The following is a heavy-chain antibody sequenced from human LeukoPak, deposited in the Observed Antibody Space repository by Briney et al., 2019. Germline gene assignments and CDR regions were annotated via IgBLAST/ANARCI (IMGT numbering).Heavy chain of an antibody. CDR1: GGSFSDYS. CDR2: VNQNEGA. Sequence: SETLSLTCSVYGGSFSDYSWSWIRQSPEKGLEWIGEVNQNEGANYNPSLRSRVTISVDTSKNQFSLRLSSVTAADTAVYYCASERRRFGGTQPHALPPRRWHYYGMDVWGQRTTVIVSS. CDR3: ASERRRFGGTQPHALPPRRWHYYGMDV. J-gene: IGHJ6*02. V-gene: IGHV4-34*01. D-gene: IGHD3-10*01.